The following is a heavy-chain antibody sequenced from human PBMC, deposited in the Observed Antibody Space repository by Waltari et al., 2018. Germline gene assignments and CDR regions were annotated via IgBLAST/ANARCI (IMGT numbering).Heavy chain of an antibody. J-gene: IGHJ4*02. V-gene: IGHV1-2*06. CDR3: AREGTMVQGLNY. D-gene: IGHD3-10*01. Sequence: QVQLVQSGAEVKKPGASVTVSCKASGYTFTGYYMHWVRQAPGQGLEGMGRNNPNRGGKNKGKKLKGRVTRTRETSISTAYMELSRLRSDDTAVYYCAREGTMVQGLNYGGQGTLVTVSS. CDR1: GYTFTGYY. CDR2: NNPNRGGK.